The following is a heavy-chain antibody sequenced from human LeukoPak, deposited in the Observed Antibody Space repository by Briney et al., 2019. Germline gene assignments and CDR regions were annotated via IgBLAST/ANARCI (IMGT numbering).Heavy chain of an antibody. CDR2: IRYDGSNK. Sequence: PGGSLRLSCAASGFTFSTYGMHWVRQAPGKGLEWVAFIRYDGSNKYYADSVKGRLPISRDNSKNTLYLQMNSLRAEDTAVYYCAKVGIQANPQRAFDYWGQGTLVTVSS. D-gene: IGHD6-25*01. J-gene: IGHJ4*02. CDR1: GFTFSTYG. V-gene: IGHV3-30*02. CDR3: AKVGIQANPQRAFDY.